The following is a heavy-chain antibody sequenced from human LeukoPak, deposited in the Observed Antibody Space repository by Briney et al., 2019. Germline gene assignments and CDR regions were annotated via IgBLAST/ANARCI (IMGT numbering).Heavy chain of an antibody. J-gene: IGHJ4*02. Sequence: SGPTLVKPTQTLTLTCTFSGFSLSTSGVGVGWIRQPPGKALEWLALIYWDDDKRHSPSLKSRLTITKDTSKNQVVLTMTNMDPVDTATYYCAHRLDWGYSYGVQYWGQGTLVTVSS. CDR2: IYWDDDK. CDR1: GFSLSTSGVG. CDR3: AHRLDWGYSYGVQY. D-gene: IGHD5-18*01. V-gene: IGHV2-5*02.